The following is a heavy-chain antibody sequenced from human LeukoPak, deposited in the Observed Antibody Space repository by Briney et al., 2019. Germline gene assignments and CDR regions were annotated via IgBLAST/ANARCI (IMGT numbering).Heavy chain of an antibody. Sequence: TGGSLRLSCAASGFAFSTYPVHWVRQAPGKGLEWVAVISYDGSNKYYADSVKGRSTISRDNSKNTLYLQMNSLRAEDTAIYYCASRHYDFGYYWGQGTLVTVSS. CDR2: ISYDGSNK. CDR1: GFAFSTYP. J-gene: IGHJ4*02. D-gene: IGHD4-17*01. CDR3: ASRHYDFGYY. V-gene: IGHV3-30*04.